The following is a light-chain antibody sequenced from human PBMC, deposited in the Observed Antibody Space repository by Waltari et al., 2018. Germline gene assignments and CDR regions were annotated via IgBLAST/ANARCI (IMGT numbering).Light chain of an antibody. Sequence: QSALTQPTSASASPGQSVTISCTGTSSDVGGYTYVSWFQQRPGKAPKVMIYEVSKRPSGVPDRFSGSKSGNTASLIVSGLQAEDEADYYCSSYAGSKFWVFGGGTKLTVL. CDR2: EVS. CDR3: SSYAGSKFWV. V-gene: IGLV2-8*01. CDR1: SSDVGGYTY. J-gene: IGLJ3*02.